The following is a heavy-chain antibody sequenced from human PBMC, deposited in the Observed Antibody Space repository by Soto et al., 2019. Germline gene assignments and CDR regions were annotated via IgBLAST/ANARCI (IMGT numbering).Heavy chain of an antibody. CDR1: GFTFSSYD. CDR3: ARFPRYYDSSGYPSYYYYGMDV. V-gene: IGHV3-13*01. Sequence: PGGSLRLSCAASGFTFSSYDMHWVRQATGKGLEWVSAIGTAGDTYYPGSVKGRFTISRENAKNSLYLQMNSLRAEDTAVYYCARFPRYYDSSGYPSYYYYGMDVWGQGTTVTVSS. D-gene: IGHD3-22*01. CDR2: IGTAGDT. J-gene: IGHJ6*02.